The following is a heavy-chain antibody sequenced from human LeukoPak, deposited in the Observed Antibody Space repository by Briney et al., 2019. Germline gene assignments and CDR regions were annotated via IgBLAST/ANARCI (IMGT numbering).Heavy chain of an antibody. J-gene: IGHJ5*02. CDR3: ARDIERLYYYDRT. V-gene: IGHV4-38-2*02. CDR1: GYSINSGYY. Sequence: PSETLSLTCTVSGYSINSGYYWGWIRQPPGKGLEWIGSIYHSGKTYYNASLKSRVTISVDTSKNQFSLKLSSVTAADTAVYYCARDIERLYYYDRTWGQGTLVTVSS. D-gene: IGHD3-22*01. CDR2: IYHSGKT.